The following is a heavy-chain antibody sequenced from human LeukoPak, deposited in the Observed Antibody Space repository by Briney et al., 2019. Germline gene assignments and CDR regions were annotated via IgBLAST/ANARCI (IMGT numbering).Heavy chain of an antibody. CDR3: AREAASCGGDCLDY. CDR2: ISSSGTSI. D-gene: IGHD2-21*01. Sequence: GGSLRLSCSVSGFTFSHYEVNWVRQAPGMGLEWISYISSSGTSIYYANSVKGRFTVSRDNAKNTVHLQMNTLRAEDTALYYCAREAASCGGDCLDYWGQGTLVTVSS. CDR1: GFTFSHYE. V-gene: IGHV3-48*03. J-gene: IGHJ4*02.